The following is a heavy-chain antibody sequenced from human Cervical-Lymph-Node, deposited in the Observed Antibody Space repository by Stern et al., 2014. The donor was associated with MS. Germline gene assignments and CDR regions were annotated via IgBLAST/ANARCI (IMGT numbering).Heavy chain of an antibody. CDR1: GFTFDDYA. CDR2: ISGNGGKT. CDR3: AKDMRGGSSYAMDV. V-gene: IGHV3-9*01. Sequence: EVQLVESGGGLVQPGRSLRLSCAASGFTFDDYAMHWVRQAPGEGLEWVSGISGNGGKTDYADSGKGRFPISRDNAKNSLYLQMDSLRAEDTALYYCAKDMRGGSSYAMDVWGQGTTVTVSS. D-gene: IGHD6-6*01. J-gene: IGHJ6*02.